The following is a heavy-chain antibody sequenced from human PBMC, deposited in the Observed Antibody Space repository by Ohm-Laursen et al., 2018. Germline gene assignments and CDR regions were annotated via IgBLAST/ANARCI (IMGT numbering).Heavy chain of an antibody. V-gene: IGHV3-15*01. CDR2: IKSKADGGTT. D-gene: IGHD4-17*01. CDR3: TTDFLGYGDYVGSFDY. CDR1: GITFRNAW. J-gene: IGHJ4*02. Sequence: GSLRLSCTASGITFRNAWMTWVRQAPGKGLEWVGRIKSKADGGTTDYAAPVKGRFTISRDDSKNTLYLQMNSLKTEDTAVYYCTTDFLGYGDYVGSFDYWGQGTLVSVSS.